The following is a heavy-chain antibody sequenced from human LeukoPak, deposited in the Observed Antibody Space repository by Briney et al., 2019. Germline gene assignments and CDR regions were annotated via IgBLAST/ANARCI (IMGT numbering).Heavy chain of an antibody. V-gene: IGHV1-69*04. Sequence: SVKVSCKASGGTFSSYAISWVRQAPGQGLEWMGRIIPILGIANYAQKFQGRVTITADKSTSTAYMELSSLRSEDTAVYYCARGPVEMAPGAFDIWGQGTMVTVSS. CDR3: ARGPVEMAPGAFDI. CDR1: GGTFSSYA. J-gene: IGHJ3*02. CDR2: IIPILGIA. D-gene: IGHD5-24*01.